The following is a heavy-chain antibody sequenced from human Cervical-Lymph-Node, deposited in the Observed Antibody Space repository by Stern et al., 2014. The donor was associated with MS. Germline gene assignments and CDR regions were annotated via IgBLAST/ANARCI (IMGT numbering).Heavy chain of an antibody. CDR3: ARNNKGMELSGFDL. Sequence: EVQLVESGGGLVKPGGALRLSCEAAGFSMSGYSMIWVRQAPGKGLEWVASITGGSSFINYADPVKGRFTISRDNAQRSLFLQMHSLRVEDTAMYFCARNNKGMELSGFDLWGQGTMVLVST. CDR2: ITGGSSFI. CDR1: GFSMSGYS. D-gene: IGHD1-7*01. J-gene: IGHJ3*01. V-gene: IGHV3-21*04.